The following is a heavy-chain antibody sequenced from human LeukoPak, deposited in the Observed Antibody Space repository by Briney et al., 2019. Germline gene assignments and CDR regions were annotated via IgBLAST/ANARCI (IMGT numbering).Heavy chain of an antibody. CDR1: GGSISNSAYY. CDR2: IYYSGTT. D-gene: IGHD6-13*01. CDR3: ARLAAATGDVS. V-gene: IGHV4-39*01. J-gene: IGHJ5*02. Sequence: PSETLSLTCTVSGGSISNSAYYWGWIRQPPGKGLEWIGSIYYSGTTYYNPSLNSRVTISVDTSKSQFSLKVRSVTAADTAVFYCARLAAATGDVSWGQGTLVTVSS.